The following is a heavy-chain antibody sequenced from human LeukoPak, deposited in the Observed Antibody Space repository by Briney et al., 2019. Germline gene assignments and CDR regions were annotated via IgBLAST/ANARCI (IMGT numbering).Heavy chain of an antibody. D-gene: IGHD3-22*01. CDR1: GYTFTSYG. CDR2: ISAYNGNT. V-gene: IGHV1-18*01. J-gene: IGHJ6*02. Sequence: ASLKVSCKASGYTFTSYGISWVRQAPGQGLEWMGWISAYNGNTNYAQKLQGRVTMTTDTSTSTAYMELRSLRSDDTAVYYCAQVSPPYYYYGMDVWGQGTTVTVSS. CDR3: AQVSPPYYYYGMDV.